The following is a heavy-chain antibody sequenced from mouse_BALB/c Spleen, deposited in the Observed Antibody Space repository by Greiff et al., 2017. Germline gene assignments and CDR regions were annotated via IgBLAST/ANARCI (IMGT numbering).Heavy chain of an antibody. D-gene: IGHD2-14*01. CDR2: ISSGGSYT. Sequence: EVKLVESGGDLVKPGGSLTLSCAASGFTFSSYGMSWVRQTPDKGLEWVATISSGGSYTYYPDSVKGRFTISRDNAKNTLYLQMSSLKSEDTAMYYCARQGVRLYWDFDVWGAGTTVTVSS. J-gene: IGHJ1*01. V-gene: IGHV5-6*02. CDR3: ARQGVRLYWDFDV. CDR1: GFTFSSYG.